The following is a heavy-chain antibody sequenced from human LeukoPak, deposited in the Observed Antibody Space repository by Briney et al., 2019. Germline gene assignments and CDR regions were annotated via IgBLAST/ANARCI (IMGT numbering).Heavy chain of an antibody. CDR1: GYTFTGYY. Sequence: ASVKVSCKASGYTFTGYYLHWVRQAPGQGPEWMGWINPNSGGTNYAQKFQGWVIMTRDTSISTAYMELSRLRSDDTAVYYCATSGTTESAFDIWDQGTLVTVSS. J-gene: IGHJ3*02. D-gene: IGHD1-7*01. CDR2: INPNSGGT. CDR3: ATSGTTESAFDI. V-gene: IGHV1-2*04.